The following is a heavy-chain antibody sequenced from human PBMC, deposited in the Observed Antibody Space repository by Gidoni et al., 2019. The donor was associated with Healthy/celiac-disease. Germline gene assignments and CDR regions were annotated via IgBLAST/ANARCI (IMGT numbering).Heavy chain of an antibody. V-gene: IGHV4-34*01. CDR1: GGSFSGYY. D-gene: IGHD2-2*01. J-gene: IGHJ6*02. Sequence: QVQLQQWGAGLLTPSATLSLTCAVYGGSFSGYYWSWIRQPPGKGLEWIWEINHSGSTNYNPSLKSRVTISVDTSKNQFSLKLSSVTAADTAVYYCAREGVVPAALYGYYYYGMDVWGQGTTVTVSS. CDR3: AREGVVPAALYGYYYYGMDV. CDR2: INHSGST.